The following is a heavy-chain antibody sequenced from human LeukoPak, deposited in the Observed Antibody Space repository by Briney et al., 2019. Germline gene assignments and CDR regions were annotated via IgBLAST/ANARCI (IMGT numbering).Heavy chain of an antibody. CDR2: INNSGST. Sequence: PSETLSLTCTVSGGSISTFYWTWIRQPAGKGLEWIGRINNSGSTNYNPSLRSRVSMSVDRSKNQFSETLSSVTAADTAVYFCAREGGDPRWLDPWGQGTLVTVSS. CDR1: GGSISTFY. CDR3: AREGGDPRWLDP. D-gene: IGHD6-25*01. V-gene: IGHV4-4*07. J-gene: IGHJ5*02.